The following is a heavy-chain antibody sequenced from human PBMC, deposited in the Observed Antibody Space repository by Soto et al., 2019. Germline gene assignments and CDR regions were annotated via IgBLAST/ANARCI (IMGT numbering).Heavy chain of an antibody. V-gene: IGHV1-18*04. J-gene: IGHJ6*02. CDR1: GYTFTSYG. Sequence: ASVKVSRKASGYTFTSYGISWVRQAPGQGLEWMGWISAYNGNTNYAQKLQGRVTMTTDTSTSTAYMELRSLRSDDTAVYYCARVRGLYYYYGMDVWGQGTTVTVSS. D-gene: IGHD3-10*01. CDR2: ISAYNGNT. CDR3: ARVRGLYYYYGMDV.